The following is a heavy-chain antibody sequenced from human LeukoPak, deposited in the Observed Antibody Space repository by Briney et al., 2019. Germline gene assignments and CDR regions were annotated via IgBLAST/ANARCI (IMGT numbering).Heavy chain of an antibody. V-gene: IGHV3-7*03. CDR2: IKKDGSEK. CDR1: GFTFSSYW. J-gene: IGHJ4*02. D-gene: IGHD3-16*01. Sequence: PGGSLRLSCTASGFTFSSYWMSWVRQAPGKGLEWVANIKKDGSEKYYVDSVEGRFTISRDNAKTSLYLQMNSLRAEDTAVYYCAKDPRRMARLITFGGGRPYYFDYWGQGTLVTVSS. CDR3: AKDPRRMARLITFGGGRPYYFDY.